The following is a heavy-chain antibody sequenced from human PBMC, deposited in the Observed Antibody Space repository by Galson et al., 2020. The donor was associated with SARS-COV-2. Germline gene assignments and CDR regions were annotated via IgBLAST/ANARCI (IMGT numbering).Heavy chain of an antibody. CDR2: INPNSADT. D-gene: IGHD6-13*01. CDR1: GYTFTGYY. J-gene: IGHJ4*02. CDR3: GRVAGATAGFGVYYFDL. V-gene: IGHV1-2*06. Sequence: ASVKVSCKASGYTFTGYYIHWVRQAPGQGLEWMGRINPNSADTKYAQKFQGRVTMTRDTSVSTAYMEVSRLTSDDTAVYYCGRVAGATAGFGVYYFDLWGQGTLVTVSS.